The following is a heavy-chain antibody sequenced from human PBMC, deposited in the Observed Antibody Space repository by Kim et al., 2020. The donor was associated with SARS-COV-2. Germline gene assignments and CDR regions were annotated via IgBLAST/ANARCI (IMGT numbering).Heavy chain of an antibody. CDR1: GYSFTSYW. CDR3: ARRPHLSWNYFDY. Sequence: GESQKISCKGSGYSFTSYWIGWVRQMPGKGLEWMGIIYPGDSDTRYSPSFQGQVTISADKSISTAYLQWSSLKASDTAMYYCARRPHLSWNYFDYWGQGTLVTVSS. D-gene: IGHD1-1*01. J-gene: IGHJ4*02. V-gene: IGHV5-51*01. CDR2: IYPGDSDT.